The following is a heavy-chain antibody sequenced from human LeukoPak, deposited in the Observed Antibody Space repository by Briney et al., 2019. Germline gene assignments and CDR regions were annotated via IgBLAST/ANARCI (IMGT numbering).Heavy chain of an antibody. D-gene: IGHD3-22*01. CDR1: GFTFTSYA. Sequence: GGSLRLSCAASGFTFTSYAMSWVRQAPGKGLECVSSISGSGGSTDYAVSVKGRFTISRDNSKNTLYLQMNGLRAEDTAVYYCARHKDNVYDSTLNYWGQGTLVTVSS. CDR2: ISGSGGST. CDR3: ARHKDNVYDSTLNY. V-gene: IGHV3-23*01. J-gene: IGHJ4*02.